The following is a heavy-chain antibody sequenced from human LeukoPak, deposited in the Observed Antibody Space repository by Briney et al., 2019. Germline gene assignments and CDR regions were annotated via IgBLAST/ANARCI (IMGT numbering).Heavy chain of an antibody. Sequence: KPSETLSLTCTVSGGSISSSSYYWGWIRQPPGKGLEWIGSIYYSGSTYYNPSLKSRVTISVDTSKNQFSLRLSSVTAADTAVYYCARAHHSSGWPFDPWGQGTLVTVSS. V-gene: IGHV4-39*07. CDR3: ARAHHSSGWPFDP. CDR1: GGSISSSSYY. J-gene: IGHJ5*02. D-gene: IGHD6-19*01. CDR2: IYYSGST.